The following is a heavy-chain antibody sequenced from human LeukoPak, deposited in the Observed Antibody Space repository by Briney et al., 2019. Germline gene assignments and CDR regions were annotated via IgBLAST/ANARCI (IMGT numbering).Heavy chain of an antibody. CDR2: INAGNGNT. J-gene: IGHJ4*02. CDR1: GGTFSSYA. D-gene: IGHD3-16*02. CDR3: ARGGYDYVWGSYPDY. Sequence: SVKVSCKASGGTFSSYAISWVRQAPGQGLEWMGWINAGNGNTKYSQKFQGRVTITRDTSASTAYMELSSLRSEDTAVYYCARGGYDYVWGSYPDYWGQGTLVTVSS. V-gene: IGHV1-3*01.